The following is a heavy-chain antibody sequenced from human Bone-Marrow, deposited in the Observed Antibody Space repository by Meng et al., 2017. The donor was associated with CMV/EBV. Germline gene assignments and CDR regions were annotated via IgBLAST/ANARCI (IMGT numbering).Heavy chain of an antibody. CDR3: ARVQGQQLVTYYYYGMDV. D-gene: IGHD6-13*01. V-gene: IGHV3-21*01. Sequence: GGSLRLSCAASGFTFSSYSMNWVRQAPGKGLEWVSSISSSSSYIYYADSVKGRFTISRDNAKNSLYLQMNSLRAEDTAVYYCARVQGQQLVTYYYYGMDVWGQGTTVTVSS. CDR2: ISSSSSYI. CDR1: GFTFSSYS. J-gene: IGHJ6*02.